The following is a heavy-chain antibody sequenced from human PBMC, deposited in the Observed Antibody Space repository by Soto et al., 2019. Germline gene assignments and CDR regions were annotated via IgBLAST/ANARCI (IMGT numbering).Heavy chain of an antibody. J-gene: IGHJ5*02. CDR1: GGSISSSSYY. D-gene: IGHD5-18*01. Sequence: SETLSLTCTVSGGSISSSSYYWGWIRQPPGKGLEWIGSIYYSGSTYYNPSLKSRVTISVDTSKNQFSLKLSSVTAADTAVYYCARPGYSYGANWFDPWGQGTLVTVSS. CDR2: IYYSGST. CDR3: ARPGYSYGANWFDP. V-gene: IGHV4-39*01.